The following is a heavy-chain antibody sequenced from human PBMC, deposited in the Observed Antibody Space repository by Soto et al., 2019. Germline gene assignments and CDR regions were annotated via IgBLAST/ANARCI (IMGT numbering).Heavy chain of an antibody. D-gene: IGHD3-16*01. Sequence: QVQLVESGGGVVQPGMSLRLSCADSGFTFSEYDMHWVRQAPGKGLEWVALISYLGTKTDYADSVKGRFTISRDNFKKTFSRQMESLRAEDSAFYFCARTDTGGTYFEFCGRGTLVTVSS. V-gene: IGHV3-33*08. CDR3: ARTDTGGTYFEF. CDR1: GFTFSEYD. CDR2: ISYLGTKT. J-gene: IGHJ4*02.